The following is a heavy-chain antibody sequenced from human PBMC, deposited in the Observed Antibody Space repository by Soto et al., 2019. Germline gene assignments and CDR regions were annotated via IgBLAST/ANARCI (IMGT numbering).Heavy chain of an antibody. Sequence: PSETLSLTCTVSGGSISSYYWSWIRQPPGKGLEWIGYIYYSGSTNYNPSLKSRVTISVDTSKNQFSLKLSSVTAADTAVYYCARRYGSSFDYWGEGTLVTVSS. CDR1: GGSISSYY. V-gene: IGHV4-59*08. D-gene: IGHD6-13*01. CDR2: IYYSGST. CDR3: ARRYGSSFDY. J-gene: IGHJ4*02.